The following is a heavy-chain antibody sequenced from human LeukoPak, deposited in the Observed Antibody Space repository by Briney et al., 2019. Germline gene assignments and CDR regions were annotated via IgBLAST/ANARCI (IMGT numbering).Heavy chain of an antibody. Sequence: PSETLSLTCSVSGGSISTYYWSWIRQPPGKGLEWIGYIYDSGSTNYNPSLKSRVTISVDTSKNQFSLKLSSVTAADTAVYYCARHHSNFDYWGQGTLVTVSS. CDR2: IYDSGST. D-gene: IGHD5-18*01. CDR1: GGSISTYY. J-gene: IGHJ4*02. CDR3: ARHHSNFDY. V-gene: IGHV4-59*08.